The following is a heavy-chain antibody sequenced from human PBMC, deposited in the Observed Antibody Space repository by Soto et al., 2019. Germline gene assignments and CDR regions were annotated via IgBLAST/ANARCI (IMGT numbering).Heavy chain of an antibody. J-gene: IGHJ4*02. V-gene: IGHV4-61*01. CDR1: GGSVSSNNHY. CDR2: IYFSGTT. CDR3: ARTIPGYTDDWYWNYFDY. Sequence: QMQLQESGPGLVKPSETLSLTCTVSGGSVSSNNHYWSWIRQPPGKGLEWIGYIYFSGTTKYDPSLKSRVTISVDTSKNQFSLKLRSVTAADTAVYYCARTIPGYTDDWYWNYFDYWGQGTLLIVSS. D-gene: IGHD3-9*01.